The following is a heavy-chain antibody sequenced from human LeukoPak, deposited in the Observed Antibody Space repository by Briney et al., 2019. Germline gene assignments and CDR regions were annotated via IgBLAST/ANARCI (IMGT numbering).Heavy chain of an antibody. CDR3: ARPFPFYPGRLLVPDNWFDP. CDR2: IKCDGSEK. D-gene: IGHD1-26*01. Sequence: GGSLRLSCAASGFTFSSSWMHWVCQAPEKGLEWVADIKCDGSEKYYVDSVKGRLTISRDNAKNSLYLQVNSLRAEDMTVYYCARPFPFYPGRLLVPDNWFDPWGQGTLVTVSS. CDR1: GFTFSSSW. J-gene: IGHJ5*02. V-gene: IGHV3-52*01.